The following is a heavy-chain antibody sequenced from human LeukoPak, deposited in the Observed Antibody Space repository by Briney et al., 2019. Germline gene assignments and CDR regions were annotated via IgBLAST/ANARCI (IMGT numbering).Heavy chain of an antibody. CDR1: GGSISGGGYC. Sequence: AQTLSLTCTVSGGSISGGGYCWSSIRQHPGKGRECILYIYYSVITYYSPSLKSRTTISLDTSKNQFSLKLSSVTAADTAVYYCAREISSSWPHIWCDPWGQGTLVTVSS. CDR3: AREISSSWPHIWCDP. CDR2: IYYSVIT. J-gene: IGHJ5*02. D-gene: IGHD6-13*01. V-gene: IGHV4-31*03.